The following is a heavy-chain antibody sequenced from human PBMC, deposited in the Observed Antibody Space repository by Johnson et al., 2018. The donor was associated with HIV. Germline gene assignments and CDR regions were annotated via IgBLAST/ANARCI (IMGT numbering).Heavy chain of an antibody. Sequence: VQLVESGGGLVQPGRSLRLSCAASGFTFDDYGMRWVRQAPGKGLEWVSGLNWTGGSTGSAASVKGRFTISRDNAKNYLYLQMHSLRAEDTALYSCARERGSGSYYSAFDIWGQGTMVTVSS. V-gene: IGHV3-20*04. J-gene: IGHJ3*02. CDR3: ARERGSGSYYSAFDI. D-gene: IGHD1-26*01. CDR2: LNWTGGST. CDR1: GFTFDDYG.